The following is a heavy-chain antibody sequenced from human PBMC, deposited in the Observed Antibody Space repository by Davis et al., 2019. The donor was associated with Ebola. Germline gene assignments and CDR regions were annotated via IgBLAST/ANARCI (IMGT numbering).Heavy chain of an antibody. Sequence: GESLKISCAASGFTFSSYSMNWVRQAPGQGLEWVSSISSSSSYIYYADSVKGRFTISRDNAKNSLYLQMNSLRAEDTAVYYCAREEGLVLEWLFAEYWGQGTLVTVSS. CDR1: GFTFSSYS. V-gene: IGHV3-21*04. CDR3: AREEGLVLEWLFAEY. CDR2: ISSSSSYI. J-gene: IGHJ4*02. D-gene: IGHD3-3*01.